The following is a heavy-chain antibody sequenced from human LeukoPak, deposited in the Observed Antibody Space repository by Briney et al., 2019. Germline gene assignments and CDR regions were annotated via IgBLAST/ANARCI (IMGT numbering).Heavy chain of an antibody. Sequence: GRSLRLSCAASGFTFSSYAMHWVRQAPGKGLEWVAVISYDGSNKYYADSVKGRFTISRDNSKNTLYLQMNSLRAEDTAVYCCARGFRAAGTNGFDPWGQGTLVTVSS. CDR2: ISYDGSNK. CDR3: ARGFRAAGTNGFDP. J-gene: IGHJ5*02. CDR1: GFTFSSYA. D-gene: IGHD6-19*01. V-gene: IGHV3-30-3*01.